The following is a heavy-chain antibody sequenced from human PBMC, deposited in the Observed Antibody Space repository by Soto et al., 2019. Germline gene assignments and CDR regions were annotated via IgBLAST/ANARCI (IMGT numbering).Heavy chain of an antibody. CDR2: MNTNSGNT. D-gene: IGHD3-3*01. CDR3: ARRMTWSLWFFDL. Sequence: QVQLLQSGAEVKQPGTLVRVSCRASGYTFKDYDINWVRRAPGQGLEWMGWMNTNSGNTAYARKFHARITMTRSVSAGTAFMELNSLTPEDTAVYYCARRMTWSLWFFDLWVSGTQVTVSS. V-gene: IGHV1-8*01. CDR1: GYTFKDYD. J-gene: IGHJ2*01.